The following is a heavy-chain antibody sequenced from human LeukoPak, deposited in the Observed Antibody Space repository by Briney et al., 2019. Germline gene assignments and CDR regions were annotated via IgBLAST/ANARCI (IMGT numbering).Heavy chain of an antibody. D-gene: IGHD4-23*01. V-gene: IGHV3-7*03. J-gene: IGHJ4*02. CDR1: GFTFSGFW. CDR2: INSDGSEG. CDR3: ARGRGADYGGNSGYFDY. Sequence: QPGGSLRLSCAVSGFTFSGFWMSWSRQAPGKGLEWVASINSDGSEGYYADVVKGRFTISRDNAKNSLYLQINSLRAEDTAVYYCARGRGADYGGNSGYFDYWGQGTLVTVSS.